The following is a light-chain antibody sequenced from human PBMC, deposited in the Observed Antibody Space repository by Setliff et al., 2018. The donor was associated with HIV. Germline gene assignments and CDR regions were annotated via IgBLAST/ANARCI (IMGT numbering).Light chain of an antibody. CDR1: SSDIGGYNY. V-gene: IGLV2-14*03. CDR3: SSFTSSKALL. J-gene: IGLJ3*02. Sequence: QSALAQPASVSGSPGQSTTISCTGTSSDIGGYNYVSWYQQLPGNTPKLLIYDVTNRPSGVPDRFSGSKSANTASLTISGLQAEDEADYYCSSFTSSKALLFGGGTKVTVL. CDR2: DVT.